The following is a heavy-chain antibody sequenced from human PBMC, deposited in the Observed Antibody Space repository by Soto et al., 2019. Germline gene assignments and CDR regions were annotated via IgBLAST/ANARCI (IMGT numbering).Heavy chain of an antibody. D-gene: IGHD3-16*01. Sequence: GESLKISCKGSGYSFTSYWIGWVRQMPGKGLEWMGRIDPIDSYTNYSPSFQGHVTISADKSISTAYLQWSSLKASDTAMYYCARRAHMSRRGETFSYYYYGMDVWGRGTTVTVSS. CDR3: ARRAHMSRRGETFSYYYYGMDV. J-gene: IGHJ6*02. CDR1: GYSFTSYW. CDR2: IDPIDSYT. V-gene: IGHV5-10-1*01.